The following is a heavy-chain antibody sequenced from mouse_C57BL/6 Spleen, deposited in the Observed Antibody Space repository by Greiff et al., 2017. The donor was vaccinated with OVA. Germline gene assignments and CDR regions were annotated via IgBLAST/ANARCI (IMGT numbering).Heavy chain of an antibody. CDR1: GYTFTSYG. D-gene: IGHD2-4*01. Sequence: VQLQQSGAELARPGASVKLSCKASGYTFTSYGISWVKQRTGQGLEWIGEIYPRSGNTYYNEKFKGKATLTADKSSSTAYMELRSLTSEDSAVYFCAREGDYDEGYAMDYWGQGTSVTVSS. V-gene: IGHV1-81*01. CDR3: AREGDYDEGYAMDY. J-gene: IGHJ4*01. CDR2: IYPRSGNT.